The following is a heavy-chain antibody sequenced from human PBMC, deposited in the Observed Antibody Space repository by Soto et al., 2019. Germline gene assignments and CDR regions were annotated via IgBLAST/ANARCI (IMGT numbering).Heavy chain of an antibody. D-gene: IGHD3-9*01. CDR1: GFSFDDYA. V-gene: IGHV3-30*18. J-gene: IGHJ4*02. CDR2: ISYDGSNK. Sequence: PGGSLRLSCAASGFSFDDYAMHWVRQAPGKGLEWVAVISYDGSNKYYADSVKGRFTISRDNSKNTLYLQMNSLRAEDTAVYYCAKDADYDILTGYIDYWGQGTPVTVSS. CDR3: AKDADYDILTGYIDY.